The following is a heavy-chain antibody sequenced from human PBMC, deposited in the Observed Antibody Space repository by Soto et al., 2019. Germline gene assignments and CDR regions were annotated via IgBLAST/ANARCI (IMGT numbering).Heavy chain of an antibody. Sequence: ASVKVSCKASGYTFTSYYMHWVRQAPGQGLEWMGIINPSGGSTSYAQKFQGRVTMTRDTSTSTVYMELSSLRSEDTAVHYCAREIGDYYGMDVWGQGTTVTVSS. D-gene: IGHD3-22*01. CDR2: INPSGGST. CDR3: AREIGDYYGMDV. CDR1: GYTFTSYY. V-gene: IGHV1-46*01. J-gene: IGHJ6*02.